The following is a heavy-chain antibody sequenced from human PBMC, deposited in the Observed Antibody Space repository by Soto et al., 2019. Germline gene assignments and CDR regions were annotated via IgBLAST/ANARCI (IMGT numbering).Heavy chain of an antibody. CDR1: GFTFSSYA. Sequence: PGGSLRLSCAASGFTFSSYAMSWVRQAPGKGLEWVSAISGSGGSTYYADSVKGRFTISRDNSKNTLYLQMNSLRAEDTAVYYCAIAPYDSSGYYLGDYFDYWGQGTLVTVSS. CDR3: AIAPYDSSGYYLGDYFDY. V-gene: IGHV3-23*01. CDR2: ISGSGGST. J-gene: IGHJ4*02. D-gene: IGHD3-22*01.